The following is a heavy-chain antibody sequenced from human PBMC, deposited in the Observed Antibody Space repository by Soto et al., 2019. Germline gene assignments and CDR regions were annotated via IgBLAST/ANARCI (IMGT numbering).Heavy chain of an antibody. D-gene: IGHD2-21*02. V-gene: IGHV3-11*01. Sequence: GGSLRLCCAASGFTFSDYYMSWIRQAPGKGLEWVSYISSSGNSIYYADSVKGRFTISRDDAENSLYLQMNSLRVDDTAVYFCAREASVTEKYFQHWGQGTLVTVSS. CDR3: AREASVTEKYFQH. CDR1: GFTFSDYY. CDR2: ISSSGNSI. J-gene: IGHJ1*01.